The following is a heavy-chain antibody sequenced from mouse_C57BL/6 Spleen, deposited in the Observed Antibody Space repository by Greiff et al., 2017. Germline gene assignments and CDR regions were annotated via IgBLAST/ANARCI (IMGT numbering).Heavy chain of an antibody. D-gene: IGHD4-1*01. CDR1: GFTFSDYG. CDR2: ISSGSSTI. J-gene: IGHJ4*01. V-gene: IGHV5-17*01. CDR3: ARSGTLDY. Sequence: VKLMASGGGLVKPGGSLKLSCAASGFTFSDYGMHWVRQAPEKGLEWVAYISSGSSTIYYAVTVKGRFTISRDNAKNTLFLLMTSLRSEDTAMYYCARSGTLDYWGQGTSVTVSS.